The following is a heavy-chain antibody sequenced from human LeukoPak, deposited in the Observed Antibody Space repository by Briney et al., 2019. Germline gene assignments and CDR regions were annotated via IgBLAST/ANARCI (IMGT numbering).Heavy chain of an antibody. D-gene: IGHD4-23*01. CDR3: AKDRRGYGGNAFDY. CDR2: IRYDGSNK. CDR1: GFTFSSYG. J-gene: IGHJ4*02. V-gene: IGHV3-30*02. Sequence: GGSLRLSCAASGFTFSSYGMHWVRQAPGMGLEWVAFIRYDGSNKYYADSVKGRFTISRDNSKNTLYLQMNSLRAEDTAVYYCAKDRRGYGGNAFDYWGQGTLVTVSS.